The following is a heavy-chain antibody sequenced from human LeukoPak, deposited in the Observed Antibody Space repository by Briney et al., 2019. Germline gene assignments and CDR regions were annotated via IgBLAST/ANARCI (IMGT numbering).Heavy chain of an antibody. Sequence: GGSLRLSCAASGFTFNSYAMHWVRQAPGKGLEWVAVISSDGSNKYYADSVKGRFTISRDNSKNTLYLQMNSLRAEDTAVYYCVFLEWLQIDYWGQGTLVTVSS. J-gene: IGHJ4*02. CDR1: GFTFNSYA. CDR2: ISSDGSNK. V-gene: IGHV3-30*14. CDR3: VFLEWLQIDY. D-gene: IGHD3-3*01.